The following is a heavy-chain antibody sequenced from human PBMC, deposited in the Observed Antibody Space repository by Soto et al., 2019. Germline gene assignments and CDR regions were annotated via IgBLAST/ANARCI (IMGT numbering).Heavy chain of an antibody. CDR3: AKPWGVGYCSSTSCYLADY. J-gene: IGHJ4*02. CDR2: ISGSGGST. D-gene: IGHD2-2*01. Sequence: VQLLESGGGLVQPGGSLRLSCAASGFTFSSYAMSWVRQAPGKGLEWVSAISGSGGSTYYADSVKGRFTISRDNSKNTLYLQMNSLRAEDTAVYYCAKPWGVGYCSSTSCYLADYWGQGTLVTVSS. CDR1: GFTFSSYA. V-gene: IGHV3-23*01.